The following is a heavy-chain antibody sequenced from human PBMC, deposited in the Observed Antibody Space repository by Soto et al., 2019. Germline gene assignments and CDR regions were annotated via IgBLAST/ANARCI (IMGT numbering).Heavy chain of an antibody. V-gene: IGHV1-69*13. CDR3: AASRYYFWSGYYTDSRRKDYYYYGMDV. CDR2: IIPIFGTA. D-gene: IGHD3-3*01. J-gene: IGHJ6*02. Sequence: SVKVSCRASGGTFSSYAISWVRQAPGQGLEWMGGIIPIFGTANYAQKFQGRVTITADESTSTAYMELSSLRSEDTAVYYCAASRYYFWSGYYTDSRRKDYYYYGMDVWGQGTTVTVSS. CDR1: GGTFSSYA.